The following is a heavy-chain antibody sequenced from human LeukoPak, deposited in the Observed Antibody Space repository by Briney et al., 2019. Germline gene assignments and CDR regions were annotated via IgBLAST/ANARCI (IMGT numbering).Heavy chain of an antibody. CDR1: GGSISSSSYY. D-gene: IGHD2-15*01. J-gene: IGHJ4*02. Sequence: SETLSLTCTVSGGSISSSSYYWGWIRQPPGKGLEWIGSIYYSGSTYYNPSLKSRVTISVDTSKNQFSLKLSSVTAADTAVYYCARRVYCSGGSCYAHFDYWGQGTLVTVSS. CDR2: IYYSGST. CDR3: ARRVYCSGGSCYAHFDY. V-gene: IGHV4-39*01.